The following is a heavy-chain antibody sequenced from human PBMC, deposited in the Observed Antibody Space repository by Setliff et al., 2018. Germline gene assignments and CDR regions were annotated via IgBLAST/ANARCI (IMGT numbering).Heavy chain of an antibody. Sequence: ASVKVSCKSSGNSFTVFYLHWVRQAPGQGLEWMGWISPHSGDTHYAQKFQSRVRMTRDTSTYAAYLELSDLTSDDTAMYYCARSGSFGMRYWFDYWGQGALGTVS. J-gene: IGHJ4*02. CDR2: ISPHSGDT. CDR3: ARSGSFGMRYWFDY. D-gene: IGHD1-26*01. V-gene: IGHV1-2*02. CDR1: GNSFTVFY.